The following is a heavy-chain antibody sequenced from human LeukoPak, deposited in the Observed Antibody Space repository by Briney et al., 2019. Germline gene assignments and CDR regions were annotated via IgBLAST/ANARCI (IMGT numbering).Heavy chain of an antibody. CDR1: GFTFSNHA. CDR3: VRDRKVMTRMQIWSGMDV. V-gene: IGHV3-30-3*01. D-gene: IGHD5-18*01. J-gene: IGHJ6*02. Sequence: GRSLRLSCEASGFTFSNHAIYWVRQAPGRGLEWVAVISYDGVNKYYADSVKGRFTVSRDNSKNTLYLQMNSLRTEDTAVYYCVRDRKVMTRMQIWSGMDVWGQGTTVTVSS. CDR2: ISYDGVNK.